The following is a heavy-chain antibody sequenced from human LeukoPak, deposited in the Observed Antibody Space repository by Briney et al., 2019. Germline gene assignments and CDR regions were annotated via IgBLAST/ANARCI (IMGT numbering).Heavy chain of an antibody. CDR2: ISRSNSNI. CDR1: GFTFSSYT. CDR3: ARVRSPRYFDY. V-gene: IGHV3-48*01. J-gene: IGHJ4*02. Sequence: GGSLRLSCAASGFTFSSYTMNWVRQAPGKGLEWVSYISRSNSNIYYADSVKGRFTISRDNAKNSLYLQMNSLRAEDTAVYYCARVRSPRYFDYWGQGTLVTVSS.